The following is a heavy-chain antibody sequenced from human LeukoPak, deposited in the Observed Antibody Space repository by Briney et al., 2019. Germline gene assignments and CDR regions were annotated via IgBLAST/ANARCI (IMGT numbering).Heavy chain of an antibody. V-gene: IGHV1-18*01. CDR3: ARHVSGYDFFFDY. J-gene: IGHJ4*02. D-gene: IGHD5-12*01. CDR2: ISAYNGYT. Sequence: ASVKVSCKASGYTFTSYDISWVRQAPGQGLEWMGWISAYNGYTNYAQMLQGRVTMTTDTSTSTAYMELRSLRSDDTAVYYCARHVSGYDFFFDYWGQGTLVTVSS. CDR1: GYTFTSYD.